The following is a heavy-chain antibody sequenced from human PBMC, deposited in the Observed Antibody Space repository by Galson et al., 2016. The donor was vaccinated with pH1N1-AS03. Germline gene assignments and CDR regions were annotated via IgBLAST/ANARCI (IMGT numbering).Heavy chain of an antibody. V-gene: IGHV4-4*07. CDR1: GVSITTYY. D-gene: IGHD3-10*01. CDR3: ARRPTGIDY. CDR2: IYASGNT. Sequence: TLSLTCPVSGVSITTYYWSWIRHPAGKGLEWVGRIYASGNTNYNPSLKSRVTMSVDTSKNQFSLTLNSVTAADTAVYFCARRPTGIDYWGPGTLVTVAS. J-gene: IGHJ4*02.